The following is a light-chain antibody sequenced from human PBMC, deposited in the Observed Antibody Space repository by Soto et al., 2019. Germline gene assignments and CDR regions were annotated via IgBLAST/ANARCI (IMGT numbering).Light chain of an antibody. Sequence: QSALTQPPSASGSPGQSVTISCTGTSSDVGGYKFVSWYQQHPGKAPKLIIYELNKRPSGVPDRSSGSKSGNTASLTVSGLQAEDEADYYCSSYAGSNSVIFGGGTKLTVL. CDR3: SSYAGSNSVI. CDR1: SSDVGGYKF. CDR2: ELN. V-gene: IGLV2-8*01. J-gene: IGLJ2*01.